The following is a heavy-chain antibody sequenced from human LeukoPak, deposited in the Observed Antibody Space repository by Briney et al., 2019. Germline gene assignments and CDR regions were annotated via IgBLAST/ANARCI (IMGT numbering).Heavy chain of an antibody. Sequence: ASVKVSCKASGYTFTSRDMNWVRQATGQGLEWMGWMNFNSGNTGYAQKFQGRVTMTRDYSISTAYMELSSLTSEDTAVYYCARGPPHCSSASCYIDYWGQGTPVTVSS. CDR1: GYTFTSRD. CDR3: ARGPPHCSSASCYIDY. V-gene: IGHV1-8*01. J-gene: IGHJ4*02. D-gene: IGHD2-2*01. CDR2: MNFNSGNT.